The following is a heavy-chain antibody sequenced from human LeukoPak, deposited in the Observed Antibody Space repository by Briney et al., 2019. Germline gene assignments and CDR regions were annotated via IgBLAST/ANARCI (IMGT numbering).Heavy chain of an antibody. J-gene: IGHJ4*02. D-gene: IGHD5-24*01. V-gene: IGHV4-39*07. CDR3: ARSPGSPGGYNGFDY. CDR1: GDSISSSSYY. Sequence: SETLSLTCTVSGDSISSSSYYWGWIRQPPGKGLEWIGNIYYSGITYYNPSLKSRVTISLDTSKNQFSLKLTSVTAADTAVYYCARSPGSPGGYNGFDYWGQGTLVTVSS. CDR2: IYYSGIT.